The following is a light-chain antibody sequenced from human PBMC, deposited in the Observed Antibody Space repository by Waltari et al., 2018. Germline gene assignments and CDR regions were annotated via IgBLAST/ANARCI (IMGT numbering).Light chain of an antibody. CDR3: SSYIGSNKFV. V-gene: IGLV2-8*01. CDR2: EVS. J-gene: IGLJ2*01. CDR1: RSDVGGYNY. Sequence: QSALTQPPSASGSPGQSVTISCTGTRSDVGGYNYVSWYQQHPGKAPKLMIYEVSKRPSGVPGRFSGSKSGNTASLTVSGLQAEDEADYYCSSYIGSNKFVFGGGTELTVL.